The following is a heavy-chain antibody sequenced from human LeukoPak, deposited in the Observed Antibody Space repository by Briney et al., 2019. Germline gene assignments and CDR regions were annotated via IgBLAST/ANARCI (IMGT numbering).Heavy chain of an antibody. CDR1: GGSLSSGGYY. D-gene: IGHD6-13*01. V-gene: IGHV4-30-2*01. Sequence: SQTLSLTCTVSGGSLSSGGYYWIWIRQPPGKGLEWIGYIYHSGSTYYNPSLKSRVTISVDRSKNQFSLKLSSVTAADTAVYYCARGSSSSWIYWGQGTLVTVSS. CDR2: IYHSGST. CDR3: ARGSSSSWIY. J-gene: IGHJ4*02.